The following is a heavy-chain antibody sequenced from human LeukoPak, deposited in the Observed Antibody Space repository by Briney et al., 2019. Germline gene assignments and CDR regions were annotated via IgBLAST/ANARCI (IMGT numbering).Heavy chain of an antibody. CDR2: IYTSGST. V-gene: IGHV4-4*07. CDR3: ARELPTRTFDY. CDR1: GGSISSYY. Sequence: SETLSLTCTVSGGSISSYYWSWIRQPARKGLEWIGRIYTSGSTNYNPSLKSRVTIPVDTSKNQFSLKLSSVTAADTAVYYCARELPTRTFDYWGQGTLVTVSS. D-gene: IGHD1-26*01. J-gene: IGHJ4*02.